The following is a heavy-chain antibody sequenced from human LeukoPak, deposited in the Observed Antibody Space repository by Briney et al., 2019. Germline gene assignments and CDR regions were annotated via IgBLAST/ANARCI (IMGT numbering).Heavy chain of an antibody. D-gene: IGHD4-17*01. J-gene: IGHJ6*03. CDR3: ARHSRDYGDGYYYYYYMDV. Sequence: SETLSLTCTVSGGSISSSSYYWGWIRQPPGKGLEWIGNIYYSGNTYYNPSLKSRVTISVDTSKNQFSLKLSSVTAADTAVYYCARHSRDYGDGYYYYYYMDVWGKGTTVTISS. CDR2: IYYSGNT. CDR1: GGSISSSSYY. V-gene: IGHV4-39*01.